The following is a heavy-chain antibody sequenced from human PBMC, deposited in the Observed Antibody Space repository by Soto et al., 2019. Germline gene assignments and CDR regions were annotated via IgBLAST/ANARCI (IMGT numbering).Heavy chain of an antibody. V-gene: IGHV1-18*01. CDR1: GYTFTSYG. J-gene: IGHJ6*02. Sequence: QVQLVQSGAEVKKPGDSVKVSCKASGYTFTSYGISWVRQAPGQGLEWMGWISAYNGNTNYAQKLQGRVTMTTATSTSTAYMELRSLRSDDTAVYYCAREYFGYRWGGPMVVAATYYYGMDVWGQVTTVTVSS. D-gene: IGHD2-15*01. CDR3: AREYFGYRWGGPMVVAATYYYGMDV. CDR2: ISAYNGNT.